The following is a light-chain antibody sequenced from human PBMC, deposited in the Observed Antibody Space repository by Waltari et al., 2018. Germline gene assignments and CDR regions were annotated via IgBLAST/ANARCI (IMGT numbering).Light chain of an antibody. CDR3: QQYENSPLT. CDR2: DSS. CDR1: QNITNNY. V-gene: IGKV3-20*01. Sequence: EVILTQSPDTLSLSPGARATLSCRASQNITNNYFTWDQQKPGLAPRLLIYDSSSRATGVPDRFSGSGSGTDFTLTIGRLEPEDYAVYYCQQYENSPLTFGGGTQVETK. J-gene: IGKJ4*01.